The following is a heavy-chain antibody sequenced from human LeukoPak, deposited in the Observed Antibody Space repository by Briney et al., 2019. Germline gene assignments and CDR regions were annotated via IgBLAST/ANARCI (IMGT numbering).Heavy chain of an antibody. V-gene: IGHV3-23*01. CDR2: TTGKGGGT. CDR3: AKGVYESSGYHFAL. CDR1: GFTFVDYA. D-gene: IGHD3-22*01. Sequence: GGSLRLSCAASGFTFVDYAMSWVRQTQGKGLEWVSTTTGKGGGTYYTNFVKGRFTISRDNSKNTLFLQMNSLRVDDTAVYFCAKGVYESSGYHFALWGQGTLVTVSS. J-gene: IGHJ5*02.